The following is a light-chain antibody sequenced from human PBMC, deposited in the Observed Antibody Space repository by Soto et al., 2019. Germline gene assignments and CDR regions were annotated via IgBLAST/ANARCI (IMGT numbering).Light chain of an antibody. CDR2: GES. V-gene: IGKV3-15*01. Sequence: EIVMTQSPATLSLSPGDRATLSCRASQSVRSHLAWFQQKPGHPPRLLIFGESTRATGVPARFSGSGSGTEFAHIISGLQSXDFAVYYCQQYNNWPRTFGGGTKVDIK. J-gene: IGKJ4*01. CDR1: QSVRSH. CDR3: QQYNNWPRT.